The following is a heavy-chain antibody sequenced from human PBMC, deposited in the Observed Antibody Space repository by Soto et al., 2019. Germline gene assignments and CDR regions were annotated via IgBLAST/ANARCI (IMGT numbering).Heavy chain of an antibody. J-gene: IGHJ4*02. CDR2: IYYSGST. D-gene: IGHD6-13*01. CDR1: GGSISSSSYY. CDR3: ARQDSSSWYNDY. V-gene: IGHV4-39*01. Sequence: SETLSLTCTVSGGSISSSSYYWGWIRQPPGKGLEWIGSIYYSGSTYYNPSLKSRVTISVDTSKNQFSLKLSSVTAADTAVYYCARQDSSSWYNDYWGQGTLVTVSS.